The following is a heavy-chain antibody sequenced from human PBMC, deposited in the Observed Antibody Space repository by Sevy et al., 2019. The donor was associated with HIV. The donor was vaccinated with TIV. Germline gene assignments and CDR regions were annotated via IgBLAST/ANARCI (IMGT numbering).Heavy chain of an antibody. V-gene: IGHV1-46*03. Sequence: ASVKVSCKASGYIFTSYYMHWVRQAPGQGLEWMGIINPNGGSTSYAQKFQGRVTMTRDTSTSTVYMELSSLRSEETAVYYCARDRGVTMVPQRWGQGTLVTLSS. CDR2: INPNGGST. J-gene: IGHJ1*01. CDR1: GYIFTSYY. D-gene: IGHD3-10*01. CDR3: ARDRGVTMVPQR.